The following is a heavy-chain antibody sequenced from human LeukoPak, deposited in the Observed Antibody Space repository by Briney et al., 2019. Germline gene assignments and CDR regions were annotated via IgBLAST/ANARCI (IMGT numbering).Heavy chain of an antibody. Sequence: SSVKVSCKASGGTFSSYAISWVRQAPGQGLEWMGGIIPIFGTANYAQKFQGRVTITTDESTSTAYMELSSLRSEDTAVYYCARSDFWSGRYYYYMDVWGKGTTVTVSS. V-gene: IGHV1-69*05. CDR1: GGTFSSYA. D-gene: IGHD3-3*01. CDR3: ARSDFWSGRYYYYMDV. J-gene: IGHJ6*03. CDR2: IIPIFGTA.